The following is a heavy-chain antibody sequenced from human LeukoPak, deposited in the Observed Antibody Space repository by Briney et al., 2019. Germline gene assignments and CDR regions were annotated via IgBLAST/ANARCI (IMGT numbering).Heavy chain of an antibody. CDR3: ASSTFLWYFDL. CDR1: GGSISSSSYY. J-gene: IGHJ2*01. V-gene: IGHV4-39*01. Sequence: SETLSLTCTVSGGSISSSSYYWGWIRQPPGKGLEWIGSIYYSGSTYYNPSLKSRVTISVDTSKNQFSLKLSSVTAADTAVYYCASSTFLWYFDLWGRGTLVTVSS. CDR2: IYYSGST. D-gene: IGHD5/OR15-5a*01.